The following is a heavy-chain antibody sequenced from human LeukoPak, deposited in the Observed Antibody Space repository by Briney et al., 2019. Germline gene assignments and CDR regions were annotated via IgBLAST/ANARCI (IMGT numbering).Heavy chain of an antibody. V-gene: IGHV1-69*04. Sequence: ASVKVSCKASGGTFSSYAISWVRQAPGQGLEWMGRIIPILGIANYAQEFQGRVTITADKSTSTAYMELSSLRSEDTAVYYCARDSSMTRRFDPWGQGTLVTVSS. CDR3: ARDSSMTRRFDP. CDR2: IIPILGIA. CDR1: GGTFSSYA. J-gene: IGHJ5*02.